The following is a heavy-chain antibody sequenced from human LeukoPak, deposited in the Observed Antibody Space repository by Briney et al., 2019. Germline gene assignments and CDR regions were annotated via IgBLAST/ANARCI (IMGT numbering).Heavy chain of an antibody. CDR2: INQDGSQT. V-gene: IGHV3-7*05. CDR1: GFTLTNSW. CDR3: VRHINY. D-gene: IGHD2-21*01. Sequence: PGGSLRLSCAASGFTLTNSWMSWVRQSAGKGLEWVANINQDGSQTDYLDSVKGRFTVSRDNARNSLYLQMNSLRAEDTAVYYCVRHINYWGQGTLVTVSS. J-gene: IGHJ4*02.